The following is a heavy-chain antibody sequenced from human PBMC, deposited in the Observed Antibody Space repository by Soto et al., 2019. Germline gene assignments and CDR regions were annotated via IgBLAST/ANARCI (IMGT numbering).Heavy chain of an antibody. CDR1: GFTVSSKY. J-gene: IGHJ6*02. Sequence: GGSLGLSCAASGFTVSSKYMSCVRQAPGKGLEWVSVIWSAGNTYYADSVRGRFTISRDNSKNTLYLEMSSLRADDTAVYYCAREAPMDVWGQGTTVTVSS. CDR3: AREAPMDV. V-gene: IGHV3-53*01. CDR2: IWSAGNT.